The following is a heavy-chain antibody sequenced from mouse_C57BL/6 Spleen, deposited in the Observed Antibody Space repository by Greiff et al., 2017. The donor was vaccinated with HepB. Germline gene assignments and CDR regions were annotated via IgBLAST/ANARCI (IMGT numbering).Heavy chain of an antibody. D-gene: IGHD1-1*01. CDR3: AREEDTTVVEYFDV. V-gene: IGHV3-6*01. Sequence: EVQLQESGPGLVKPSQSLSLTCSVTGYSITSGYYWNWIRQFPGNKLEWMGYISYDGSNNYNPSLKNRISITRDTSKNQFFLKLNSVTTEDTATYYCAREEDTTVVEYFDVWGTGTTVTVSS. CDR2: ISYDGSN. J-gene: IGHJ1*03. CDR1: GYSITSGYY.